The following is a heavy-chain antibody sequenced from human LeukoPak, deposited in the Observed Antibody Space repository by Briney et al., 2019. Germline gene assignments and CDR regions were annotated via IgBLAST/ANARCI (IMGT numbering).Heavy chain of an antibody. V-gene: IGHV1-69*13. D-gene: IGHD3-16*01. Sequence: ASVKVSCKASGNSISNYAVSWVRQPPGQGCEGMGGIIPIFGTADYAQKFQGRVTITADQSTSTTYMALSSLKSEDTATYYCTTRACHAGGCSSSFYYYYGLHFWGQGTTVSVSS. J-gene: IGHJ6*02. CDR2: IIPIFGTA. CDR1: GNSISNYA. CDR3: TTRACHAGGCSSSFYYYYGLHF.